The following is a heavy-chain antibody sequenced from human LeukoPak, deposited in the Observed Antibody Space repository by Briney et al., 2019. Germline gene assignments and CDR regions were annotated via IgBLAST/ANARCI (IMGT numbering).Heavy chain of an antibody. J-gene: IGHJ3*02. V-gene: IGHV4-30-4*08. Sequence: SETLSLTCTVSGGSIGSGDYYWSWIRQPPGKGLEWIGYIYYSGSTYYNPSLKSRVTISVDTSKNQFSLKLSSVTAADTAVYYCARALRGPHRAFDIWGQGTMVTVSS. CDR2: IYYSGST. D-gene: IGHD5/OR15-5a*01. CDR1: GGSIGSGDYY. CDR3: ARALRGPHRAFDI.